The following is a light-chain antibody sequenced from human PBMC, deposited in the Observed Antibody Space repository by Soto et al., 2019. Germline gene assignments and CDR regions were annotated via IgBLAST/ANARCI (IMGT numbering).Light chain of an antibody. V-gene: IGLV2-14*01. J-gene: IGLJ1*01. Sequence: QSVLTRPASVAGSPGQSITISCTGTSSDVGGYNYVSWYQQHPGRAPKLMIYEVSNRSSRVSNRFSGSKSGNTASLTIAGLQAEGEADYYCSSYSSSSTLYVFGTGTKVTVL. CDR3: SSYSSSSTLYV. CDR1: SSDVGGYNY. CDR2: EVS.